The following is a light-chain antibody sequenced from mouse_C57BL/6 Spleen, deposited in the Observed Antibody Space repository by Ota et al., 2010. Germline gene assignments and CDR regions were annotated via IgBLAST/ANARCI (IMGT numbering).Light chain of an antibody. CDR2: GAS. J-gene: IGKJ2*01. CDR1: QSLLNXGNQNNY. CDR3: QNDHSYPYT. V-gene: IGKV8-28*01. Sequence: DIVMTQSPSSLTVTAGEKVTMSCKSSQSLLNXGNQNNYLTWYQQKPGQPPKLLIDGASTRESGVPDRFTGSGSGIDFTLTISSVQAEDLAVYYCQNDHSYPYTFGGGTK.